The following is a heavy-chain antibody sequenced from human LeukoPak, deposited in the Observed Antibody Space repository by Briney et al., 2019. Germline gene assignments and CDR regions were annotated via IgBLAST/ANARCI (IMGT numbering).Heavy chain of an antibody. CDR3: ARDQGIYSSSPLGY. V-gene: IGHV3-21*01. CDR1: GFTFSSYS. Sequence: GGSLRLSCAASGFTFSSYSMNWVRQAPGKGLEWVSSISSSSSYIYYADSVKGRFTTSRDNAKNSLYLQMNSLRAEDTAVYYCARDQGIYSSSPLGYWGQGTLVTVSS. D-gene: IGHD6-13*01. J-gene: IGHJ4*02. CDR2: ISSSSSYI.